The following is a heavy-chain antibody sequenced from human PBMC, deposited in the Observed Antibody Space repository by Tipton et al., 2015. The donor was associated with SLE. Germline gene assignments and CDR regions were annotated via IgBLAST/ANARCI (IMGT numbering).Heavy chain of an antibody. Sequence: GLVKPSETLSLTCSVSGVSISTSRYYWGWIRQSPGQGLEWVGSLYAGGSTYFHPSLKSRASISADASKNHFSLKLNSVTAADTAVYYCASWGFDIWGQGTMVTVSS. CDR1: GVSISTSRYY. CDR3: ASWGFDI. D-gene: IGHD3-16*01. V-gene: IGHV4-39*02. J-gene: IGHJ3*02. CDR2: LYAGGST.